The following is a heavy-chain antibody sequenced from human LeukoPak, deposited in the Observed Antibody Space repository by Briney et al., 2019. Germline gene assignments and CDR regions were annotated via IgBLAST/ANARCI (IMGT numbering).Heavy chain of an antibody. CDR3: ARGDSRGSITMVRGVIINSVGMDV. CDR2: ICTAGDP. Sequence: GGSLRLSCAASGFTFSSYDMHWVRQATGKGLEWVSAICTAGDPYYPGSVKGRFTISRENAKNSLYLQMNSLRAGDTAVYYCARGDSRGSITMVRGVIINSVGMDVWGKGSTVTVSS. CDR1: GFTFSSYD. V-gene: IGHV3-13*05. D-gene: IGHD3-10*01. J-gene: IGHJ6*04.